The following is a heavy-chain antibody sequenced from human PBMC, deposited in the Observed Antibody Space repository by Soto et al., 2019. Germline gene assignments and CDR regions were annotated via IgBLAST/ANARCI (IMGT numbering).Heavy chain of an antibody. V-gene: IGHV1-69*06. CDR2: IIPIFGTA. J-gene: IGHJ4*02. CDR1: GGTFSSYA. CDR3: ARVVRYSRSCHAFDY. Sequence: VASVKVSCKASGGTFSSYAISGVRQAPGQGLEWMGGIIPIFGTANYAQKFQGRVTITADKSTSTAYMELSSPRSEDTAVYYCARVVRYSRSCHAFDYSGQGNLLTLSS. D-gene: IGHD6-6*01.